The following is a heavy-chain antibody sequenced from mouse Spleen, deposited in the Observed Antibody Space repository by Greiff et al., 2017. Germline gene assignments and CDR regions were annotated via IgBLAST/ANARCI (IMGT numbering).Heavy chain of an antibody. D-gene: IGHD2-5*01. Sequence: QVQLQQPGAELVRPGSSVQLSCKASGYTFTSSWMHWVKQRPIQGLEWIGNIDPSDSETHYNQKFKDKATLTVDKSSSTAYMQLSSLTSEDSAVYDGVTYYSNYAFAYWGQGTLVTVSA. CDR2: IDPSDSET. V-gene: IGHV1-52*01. J-gene: IGHJ3*01. CDR3: VTYYSNYAFAY. CDR1: GYTFTSSW.